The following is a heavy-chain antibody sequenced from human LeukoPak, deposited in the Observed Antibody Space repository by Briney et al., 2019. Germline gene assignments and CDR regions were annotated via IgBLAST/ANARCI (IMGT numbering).Heavy chain of an antibody. CDR3: APNDGYCSSTSCYSLFDY. CDR1: GFTFSSYG. D-gene: IGHD2-2*01. CDR2: IRYDGSNK. Sequence: PGGSLRLSCAASGFTFSSYGMHWVRQAPGKGLEWVAFIRYDGSNKYYADSVKGRFTISRDNSKNTLYLQMNSLGAEDTAVYYCAPNDGYCSSTSCYSLFDYWGQGTLVTVSS. V-gene: IGHV3-30*02. J-gene: IGHJ4*02.